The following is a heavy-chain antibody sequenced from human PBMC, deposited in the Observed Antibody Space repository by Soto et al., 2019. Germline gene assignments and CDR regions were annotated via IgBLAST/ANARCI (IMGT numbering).Heavy chain of an antibody. CDR2: LYHTGST. D-gene: IGHD3-22*01. Sequence: QLQLQESGSGLVKPSQTLSLTCSVSGDSISSGGSSWSWIRQTPGKGLEWIGYLYHTGSTFYNPSLKSRVTISGDRSKNQFSLKLSSVTAADTAVYYCVRGTGGYYTHIEYWGQGTLVTVSS. CDR3: VRGTGGYYTHIEY. V-gene: IGHV4-30-2*01. J-gene: IGHJ4*02. CDR1: GDSISSGGSS.